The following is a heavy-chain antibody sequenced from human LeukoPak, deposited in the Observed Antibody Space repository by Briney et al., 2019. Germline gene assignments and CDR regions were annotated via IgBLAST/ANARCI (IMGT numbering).Heavy chain of an antibody. Sequence: PGRSLRLSCAASGFTVSSYSMNSVRQAPRGGLEWGSYISSSSSTIYYADSVKGRFTISRDNAKNSLYLHMNILRDEDTVVYYCARGVSEFDYWGQGALVTVSS. CDR2: ISSSSSTI. D-gene: IGHD3-10*01. V-gene: IGHV3-48*02. CDR3: ARGVSEFDY. J-gene: IGHJ4*02. CDR1: GFTVSSYS.